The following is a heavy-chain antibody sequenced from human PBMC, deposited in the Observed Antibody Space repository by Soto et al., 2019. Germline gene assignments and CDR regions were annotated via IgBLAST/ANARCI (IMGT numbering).Heavy chain of an antibody. V-gene: IGHV3-21*01. D-gene: IGHD3-9*01. CDR3: VPTPAIGAYYDILTGYYPDFDY. J-gene: IGHJ4*02. CDR2: ISSSSSYI. CDR1: GFTFSSYS. Sequence: GGSLRLFCAASGFTFSSYSMNWVRQAPGKGLEWVSSISSSSSYIYYADSVKGRFTISRDNAKNSLYLQMNSLRAEDTAVYYCVPTPAIGAYYDILTGYYPDFDYWGQGTLVTVSS.